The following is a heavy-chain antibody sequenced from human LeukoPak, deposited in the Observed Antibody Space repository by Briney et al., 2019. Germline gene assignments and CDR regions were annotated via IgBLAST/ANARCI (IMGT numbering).Heavy chain of an antibody. CDR3: APTLFDY. CDR1: GFTFSDYY. V-gene: IGHV3-7*01. J-gene: IGHJ4*02. CDR2: IKQDGSEK. Sequence: GGSLRLSCAASGFTFSDYYMSWVRQAPGKGLEWVANIKQDGSEKYYVDSVKGRFTISRDNAKNSLYLQMNSLRAEDTAVYYCAPTLFDYWGQGTLVTVSS.